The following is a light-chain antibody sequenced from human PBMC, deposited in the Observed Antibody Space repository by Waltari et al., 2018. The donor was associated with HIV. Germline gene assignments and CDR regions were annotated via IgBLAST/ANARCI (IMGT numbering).Light chain of an antibody. CDR1: QGIGND. V-gene: IGKV1-6*01. CDR3: LQDGSFPLT. J-gene: IGKJ3*01. Sequence: AIQMTQSPSSLSASVGDRVTITCRASQGIGNDLGWYQQKSGRAPKVLIYAASSLQSGVPSRFSGSRSGTDFTLTISSLQPEDSATYYCLQDGSFPLTFGPGTKEDV. CDR2: AAS.